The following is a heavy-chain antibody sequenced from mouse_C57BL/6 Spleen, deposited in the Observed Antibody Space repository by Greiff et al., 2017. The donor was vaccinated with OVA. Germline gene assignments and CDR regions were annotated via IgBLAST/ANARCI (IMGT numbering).Heavy chain of an antibody. V-gene: IGHV14-4*01. J-gene: IGHJ3*01. CDR1: GFNIKDDY. Sequence: VQLQQSGAELVRPGASVKLSCTASGFNIKDDYMHWVKQRPEQGLAWIGWIDPENGDTEYASKFQGKATITADTSSNTAYLQLSSLTSEDTAVYYCTTGYDGYYVVAYWGQGTLVTVSA. CDR2: IDPENGDT. CDR3: TTGYDGYYVVAY. D-gene: IGHD2-3*01.